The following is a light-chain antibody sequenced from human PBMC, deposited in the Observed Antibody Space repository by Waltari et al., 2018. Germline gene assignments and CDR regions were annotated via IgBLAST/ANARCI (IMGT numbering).Light chain of an antibody. CDR2: DVS. CDR1: RSDGGGYNY. Sequence: QSALTQPASVSGSPGQPITISCTGTRSDGGGYNYVSWHQQYSGKAPKLIIYDVSNRLSGLSNGFGGSKASNTASLTISAHQAEGEADYYCSSDTTTSALVFGGGTRLTVL. J-gene: IGLJ2*01. CDR3: SSDTTTSALV. V-gene: IGLV2-14*01.